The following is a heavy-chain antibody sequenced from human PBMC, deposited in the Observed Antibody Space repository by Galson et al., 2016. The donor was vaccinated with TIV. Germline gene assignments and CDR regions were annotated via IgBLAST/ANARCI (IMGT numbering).Heavy chain of an antibody. CDR1: GVSFSIHG. J-gene: IGHJ4*01. CDR2: ISYTGTET. V-gene: IGHV3-23*01. D-gene: IGHD3-16*01. CDR3: TTDPPNLG. Sequence: SLRLSCAASGVSFSIHGMSWVRQAPGKGLEWVATISYTGTETYYPDSVKGRFTISRDTSKSTVYLQLNSLRGEDTALYYCTTDPPNLGWCQGTLVTVSS.